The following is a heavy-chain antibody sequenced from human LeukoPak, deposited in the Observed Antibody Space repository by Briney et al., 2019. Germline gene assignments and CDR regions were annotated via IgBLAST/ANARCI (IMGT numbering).Heavy chain of an antibody. CDR3: ARAPEYGLYYFDY. CDR2: IYYSGST. V-gene: IGHV4-39*07. D-gene: IGHD1-14*01. J-gene: IGHJ4*02. Sequence: MASETLSLTCTVSGGSISSGSYYWGWIRQPPGKGLEWIGNIYYSGSTYYNPSLKSRVSISVDTSKNQFSLKLTSVTAADTAVYYCARAPEYGLYYFDYWGQGTLVTVSS. CDR1: GGSISSGSYY.